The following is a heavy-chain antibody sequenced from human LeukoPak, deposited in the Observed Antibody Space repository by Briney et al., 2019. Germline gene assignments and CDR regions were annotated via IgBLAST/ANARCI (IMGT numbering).Heavy chain of an antibody. V-gene: IGHV4-59*01. J-gene: IGHJ5*02. CDR1: GGSISSYY. CDR2: IYYSGST. Sequence: PSETLSLTCTVSGGSISSYYWSWIRQPPGKGLEWIGYIYYSGSTNYNPSLKSRVTISVDTSKNQFSLKLSSVTAADTAVYYCARAVTISRFDPWGQGTLVTVSS. D-gene: IGHD3-3*01. CDR3: ARAVTISRFDP.